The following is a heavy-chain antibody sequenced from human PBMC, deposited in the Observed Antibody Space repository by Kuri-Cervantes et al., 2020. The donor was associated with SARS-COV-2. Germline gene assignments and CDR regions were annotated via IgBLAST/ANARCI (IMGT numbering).Heavy chain of an antibody. J-gene: IGHJ2*01. V-gene: IGHV4-61*01. D-gene: IGHD6-19*01. CDR3: ARDRKYGYSSGWSRGVWYFDL. Sequence: SETLSLTCTVSGGSVSSGSYYWSWIRQPPGKELEWIGYIYYSGSTNYNPSLKSRVTISVDTSKNQFSLKLSSVTAADTAVYYCARDRKYGYSSGWSRGVWYFDLWGRGTLVTFSS. CDR2: IYYSGST. CDR1: GGSVSSGSYY.